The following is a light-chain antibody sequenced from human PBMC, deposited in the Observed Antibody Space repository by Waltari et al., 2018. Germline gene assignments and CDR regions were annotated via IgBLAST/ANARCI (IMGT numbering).Light chain of an antibody. V-gene: IGKV1-39*01. J-gene: IGKJ2*01. CDR2: AAS. CDR3: QQGYSTPYT. CDR1: QSISSY. Sequence: DIQMTQSPSSLSASVGDRVTITCRASQSISSYLNWYQQKPGKAPKLLIYAASSLQSGVPSRFSGGGAGTDCTLTISSLQPEDFATDYCQQGYSTPYTFGQGTKLEIK.